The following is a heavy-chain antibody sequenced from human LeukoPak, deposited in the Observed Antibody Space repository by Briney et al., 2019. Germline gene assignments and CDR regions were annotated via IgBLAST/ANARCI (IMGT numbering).Heavy chain of an antibody. J-gene: IGHJ5*02. V-gene: IGHV4-59*08. CDR2: VFYSGST. CDR3: ARTPSGGWYNWFDP. Sequence: SETLSLTCTVSGGSISSYYWSWIRQPPGKGLEWIGYVFYSGSTNYSPSLKSRVTMSVDTSKNQFSLKVNSVTAADTAVYYCARTPSGGWYNWFDPWGQRTLVTVSS. D-gene: IGHD6-19*01. CDR1: GGSISSYY.